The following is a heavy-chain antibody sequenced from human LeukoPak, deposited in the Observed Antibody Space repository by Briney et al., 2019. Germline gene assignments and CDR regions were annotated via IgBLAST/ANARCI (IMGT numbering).Heavy chain of an antibody. CDR3: ARPTYSSGWYLKY. V-gene: IGHV3-7*01. D-gene: IGHD6-19*01. Sequence: GGSLRLSCAASGFTFSSYWMSWVRQAPGKGLEWVANLKQDGSEKYYVDSVKGRFTISRDNAKNSLYLQMNSLRAEDTAVYYCARPTYSSGWYLKYWGQGTLVTVSS. J-gene: IGHJ4*02. CDR1: GFTFSSYW. CDR2: LKQDGSEK.